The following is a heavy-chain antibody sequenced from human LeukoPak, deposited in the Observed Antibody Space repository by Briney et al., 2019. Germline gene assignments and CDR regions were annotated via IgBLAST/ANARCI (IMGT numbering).Heavy chain of an antibody. V-gene: IGHV3-23*01. CDR1: GLTFINFG. Sequence: GGSLRLSCAASGLTFINFGMTWVRQAPGKGLEWVSAISGSAVITFYADSVKGRFTISRDNSKNTLYLQMNSLRAEDTAVYYCARGGIVVVPVDYWGQGTLVTVSS. J-gene: IGHJ4*02. D-gene: IGHD2-2*01. CDR2: ISGSAVIT. CDR3: ARGGIVVVPVDY.